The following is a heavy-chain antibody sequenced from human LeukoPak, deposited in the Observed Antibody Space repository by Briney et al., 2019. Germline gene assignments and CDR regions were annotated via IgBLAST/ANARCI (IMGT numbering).Heavy chain of an antibody. V-gene: IGHV3-23*01. CDR1: GFTFSSYA. D-gene: IGHD6-19*01. Sequence: KSGGSLRLSCEASGFTFSSYAMSWVRQAPGKGLEWVSGFSGSGGSTYYADSVKGRFTISRDNAKNSLYLQMNSLRAEDTALYYCARDIPENDQWLDYWGQGTLVTVSS. CDR2: FSGSGGST. J-gene: IGHJ4*02. CDR3: ARDIPENDQWLDY.